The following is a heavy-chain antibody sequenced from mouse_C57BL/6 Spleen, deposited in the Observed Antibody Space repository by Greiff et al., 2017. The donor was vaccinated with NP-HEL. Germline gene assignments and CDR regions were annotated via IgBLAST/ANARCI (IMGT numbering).Heavy chain of an antibody. J-gene: IGHJ1*03. CDR3: ARGYYGSSSYWYFDV. Sequence: VQLQQSGAELVRPGSSVKLSCKASGYTFTSYWMHWVKQRPIQGLEWIGNIDPSDSETHYNQKFKDKATLTVDKSSSTAYMQLSSLTSEDSAVYYCARGYYGSSSYWYFDVWGTGTTVTVSS. CDR1: GYTFTSYW. V-gene: IGHV1-52*01. CDR2: IDPSDSET. D-gene: IGHD1-1*01.